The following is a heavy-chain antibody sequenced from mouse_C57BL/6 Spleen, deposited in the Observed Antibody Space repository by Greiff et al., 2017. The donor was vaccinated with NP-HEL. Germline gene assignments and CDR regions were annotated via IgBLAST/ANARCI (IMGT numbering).Heavy chain of an antibody. D-gene: IGHD3-2*02. J-gene: IGHJ2*01. Sequence: QVQLQQPGAELVMPGASVKLSCKASGYTFTSYWMHWVKQRPGQGLEWIGEIGPSDSYTNYNQKFKGKSTLTVGKSSSTAYMQLSSLTSEDSAVYYCARGRTAQATDYWGQGTTLTVSS. CDR3: ARGRTAQATDY. CDR1: GYTFTSYW. CDR2: IGPSDSYT. V-gene: IGHV1-69*01.